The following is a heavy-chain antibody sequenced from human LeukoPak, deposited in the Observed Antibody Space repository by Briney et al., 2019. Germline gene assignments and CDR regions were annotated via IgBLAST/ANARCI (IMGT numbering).Heavy chain of an antibody. J-gene: IGHJ4*02. Sequence: GSLRLSCTASGFTFGDYAMSWVRQAPGRGLEWVGFIRSNAYGGTTEYAASVKGRFTISRDDSKSIAYLQMNSLKTEDTAVCYCTGSFGQLSFFDYWGQGTLVTVSS. CDR3: TGSFGQLSFFDY. V-gene: IGHV3-49*04. CDR1: GFTFGDYA. CDR2: IRSNAYGGTT. D-gene: IGHD3-10*01.